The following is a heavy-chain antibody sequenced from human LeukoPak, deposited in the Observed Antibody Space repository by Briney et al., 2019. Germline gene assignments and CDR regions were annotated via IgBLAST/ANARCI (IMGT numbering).Heavy chain of an antibody. CDR3: ASPLSPVTNLYYFDY. Sequence: SVKVSCKASGGTFSSYAISWVRQAPGQGLEWMGGIIPIFGTANYAQKFQGRVTITADKSTSTAYMELSSLRSEDTAVYYCASPLSPVTNLYYFDYWGQGTLVTVSS. J-gene: IGHJ4*02. D-gene: IGHD4-11*01. V-gene: IGHV1-69*06. CDR2: IIPIFGTA. CDR1: GGTFSSYA.